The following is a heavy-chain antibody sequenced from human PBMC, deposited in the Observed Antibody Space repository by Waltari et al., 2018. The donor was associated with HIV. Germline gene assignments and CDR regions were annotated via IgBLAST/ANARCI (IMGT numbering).Heavy chain of an antibody. CDR1: GFSLSTSGVG. CDR3: AHSQGGRDGDPPWYFDY. Sequence: QITLKESGPTLVKPTQTLTLTCTFSGFSLSTSGVGVGWIRQPPGKALEWLALIYWNDDKRYSPSLKSRLTITKDTSKNQVVLTMTNMDPVDTATYYCAHSQGGRDGDPPWYFDYWGQGTLVTVSS. V-gene: IGHV2-5*01. D-gene: IGHD4-17*01. CDR2: IYWNDDK. J-gene: IGHJ4*02.